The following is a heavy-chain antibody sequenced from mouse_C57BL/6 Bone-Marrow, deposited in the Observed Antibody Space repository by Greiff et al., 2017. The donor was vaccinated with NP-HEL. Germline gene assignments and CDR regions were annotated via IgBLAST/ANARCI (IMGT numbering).Heavy chain of an antibody. CDR3: ARYYYGSSFDY. Sequence: VKVVASGAELVRPGTSVKMSCKASGYTFTNYWIGWAKQRPGHGLEWIGDIYPGGGYTNYNEKFKGKATLTADKSSSTAYMQFSSLTSEDSAIYYCARYYYGSSFDYWGQGTTLTVSS. D-gene: IGHD1-1*01. J-gene: IGHJ2*01. V-gene: IGHV1-63*01. CDR1: GYTFTNYW. CDR2: IYPGGGYT.